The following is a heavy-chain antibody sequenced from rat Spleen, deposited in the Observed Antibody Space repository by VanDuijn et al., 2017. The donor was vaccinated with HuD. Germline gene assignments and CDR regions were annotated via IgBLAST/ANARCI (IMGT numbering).Heavy chain of an antibody. J-gene: IGHJ3*01. CDR1: GFIFSNYD. CDR3: TTDGQGARFAY. D-gene: IGHD5-1*01. Sequence: EVQLVESGGGLVQPGRSMKLSCAASGFIFSNYDMAWVRQAPKKGLEWVAYISFDGGSTYYRDSVKGRFTISRDNTKSTLYLQMDSLRSEDTATYYCTTDGQGARFAYWGQGTLVTDSS. CDR2: ISFDGGST. V-gene: IGHV5-27*01.